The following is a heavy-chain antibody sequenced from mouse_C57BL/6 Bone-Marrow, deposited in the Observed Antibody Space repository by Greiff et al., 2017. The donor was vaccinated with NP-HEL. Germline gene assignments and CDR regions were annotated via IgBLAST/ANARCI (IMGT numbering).Heavy chain of an antibody. Sequence: LMESGPELVKPGASVKISCKASGYSFTDYNMNWVKQSNGKSLEWIGVINPNYGTTSYNQKFKGKATLTVDQSSSTAYMQLNSLTSEDSAVYYCARVNWVSVYWYFDVWGTGTTVTVSS. J-gene: IGHJ1*03. D-gene: IGHD4-1*01. CDR3: ARVNWVSVYWYFDV. CDR1: GYSFTDYN. V-gene: IGHV1-39*01. CDR2: INPNYGTT.